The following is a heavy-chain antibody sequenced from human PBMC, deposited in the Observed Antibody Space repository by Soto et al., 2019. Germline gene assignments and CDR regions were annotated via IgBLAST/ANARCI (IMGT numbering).Heavy chain of an antibody. CDR3: ARVAVAGTRVGY. V-gene: IGHV4-30-2*01. Sequence: SETLSLTCAVSGGSISSGGYSWSWIRQPPGKGLEWIGYIYHSGSTYYNPSLKSRVTISVDGSKNQFSLKLSSVTAADTAVYYCARVAVAGTRVGYWGQGTLVTVSS. J-gene: IGHJ4*02. CDR1: GGSISSGGYS. CDR2: IYHSGST. D-gene: IGHD6-19*01.